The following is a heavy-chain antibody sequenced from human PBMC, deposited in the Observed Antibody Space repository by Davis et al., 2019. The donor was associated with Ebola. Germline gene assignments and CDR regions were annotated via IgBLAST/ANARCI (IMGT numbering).Heavy chain of an antibody. J-gene: IGHJ1*01. CDR1: GFTFSTYA. Sequence: GESLKISCVVSGFTFSTYAMSWVRQAPGKGLEWVSAISGSGGSTYYAGSVKGRVTISRDNSKDTLYLQVNSLRAEDTAVYYCMRDMIEEGLSSPHPDFQHWGQGTLVTVSS. CDR2: ISGSGGST. D-gene: IGHD3-22*01. V-gene: IGHV3-23*01. CDR3: MRDMIEEGLSSPHPDFQH.